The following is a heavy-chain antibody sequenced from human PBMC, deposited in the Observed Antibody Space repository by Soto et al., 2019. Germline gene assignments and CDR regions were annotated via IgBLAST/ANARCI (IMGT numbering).Heavy chain of an antibody. CDR2: IRSKGNNYAT. Sequence: EVQLVESGGGLVQPGGSLKLSCAASGFAFSASAMHWVRQASGKGPEWVGRIRSKGNNYATEYAASLEGRFTFSRDDSKNTAYLQMNSLKIEDTALYYCVRYARSLGWYFDLWGRGTLVTVSS. J-gene: IGHJ2*01. D-gene: IGHD2-2*01. CDR3: VRYARSLGWYFDL. V-gene: IGHV3-73*02. CDR1: GFAFSASA.